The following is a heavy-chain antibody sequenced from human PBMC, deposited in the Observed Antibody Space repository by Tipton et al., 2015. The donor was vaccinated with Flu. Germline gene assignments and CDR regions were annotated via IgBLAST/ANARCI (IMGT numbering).Heavy chain of an antibody. CDR1: GGSISSSSYY. J-gene: IGHJ1*01. CDR2: IYYSGST. CDR3: AKSGSYLEYLQH. Sequence: TLSLTCTVSGGSISSSSYYWGWIRQPPGKGLEWIGSIYYSGSTNYNPSLKSRVTMSVDTSKNQFSLKLTSVSAADTAVYYCAKSGSYLEYLQHWGQGTLVTVSS. D-gene: IGHD1-26*01. V-gene: IGHV4-39*07.